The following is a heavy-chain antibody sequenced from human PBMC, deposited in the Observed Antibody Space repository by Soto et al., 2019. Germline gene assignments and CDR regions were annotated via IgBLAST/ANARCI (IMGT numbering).Heavy chain of an antibody. CDR2: ISSNGGSI. CDR3: ARDKSPYSSGWHNRHFDY. Sequence: GGSLRLSCAASGFTFSSYAMHWVRQAPGKGLEYVSAISSNGGSIYYGNSVKGRFTISRDNSKNTLYLQMNSLRAEDTAVYYCARDKSPYSSGWHNRHFDYWGQGILVTVSS. V-gene: IGHV3-64*01. J-gene: IGHJ4*02. D-gene: IGHD6-19*01. CDR1: GFTFSSYA.